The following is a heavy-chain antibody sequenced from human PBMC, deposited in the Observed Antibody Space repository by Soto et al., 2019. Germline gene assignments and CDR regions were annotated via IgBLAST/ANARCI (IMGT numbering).Heavy chain of an antibody. J-gene: IGHJ5*02. Sequence: ASVKVSCKASGGTFSSYTISWVRQAPGQGLEWMGRIIPILGIANYAQKFQGRVTITADKSTSTAYMELSSLRSEDTAVYYCARSTPPDIGRNWFDPWGQGTLVTVSS. D-gene: IGHD5-12*01. CDR2: IIPILGIA. CDR3: ARSTPPDIGRNWFDP. CDR1: GGTFSSYT. V-gene: IGHV1-69*02.